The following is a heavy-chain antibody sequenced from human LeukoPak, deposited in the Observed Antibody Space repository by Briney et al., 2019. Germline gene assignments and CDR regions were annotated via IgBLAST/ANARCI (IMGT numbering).Heavy chain of an antibody. CDR2: IDAAGDT. V-gene: IGHV3-13*01. Sequence: GGSLRLSCAAAGFTFSNYDMHWVRQPSGRGLEWVSAIDAAGDTNYPDSVKGRTAISRENAKNSLYLQMNSLRVGDTAVYYCARRAYGDYGRWYYDLWGRGTLVTVSS. D-gene: IGHD4-17*01. J-gene: IGHJ2*01. CDR3: ARRAYGDYGRWYYDL. CDR1: GFTFSNYD.